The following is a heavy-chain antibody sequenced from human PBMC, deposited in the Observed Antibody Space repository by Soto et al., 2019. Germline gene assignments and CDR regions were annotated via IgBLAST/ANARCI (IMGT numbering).Heavy chain of an antibody. CDR2: IGGYNGNT. D-gene: IGHD6-13*01. J-gene: IGHJ6*02. V-gene: IGHV1-18*01. CDR1: GNVFSTYG. Sequence: QAQLVQSGAEVKKPGASVKVSCKAFGNVFSTYGITWVGQAPGQGLEWRGWIGGYNGNTDDGQKLQGRVTLTIDASTTTAYMDLSNLKSDDTAVYYCARSEVYTSSWYAMDVWGQGTTVIVSS. CDR3: ARSEVYTSSWYAMDV.